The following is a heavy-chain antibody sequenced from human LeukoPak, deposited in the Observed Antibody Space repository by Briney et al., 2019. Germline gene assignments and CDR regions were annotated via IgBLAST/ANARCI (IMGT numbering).Heavy chain of an antibody. D-gene: IGHD5-12*01. CDR2: INSDGGGA. J-gene: IGHJ4*02. CDR1: GITFGNNW. CDR3: ARERAYSGYEFDY. Sequence: PGGSLRLSCAASGITFGNNWMHWVRQGPGKGLVWISRINSDGGGAIYADSVKGRFTVSRDNAKNTLYLQMNSLRAEDTAVYYCARERAYSGYEFDYWGQGTLVTVSS. V-gene: IGHV3-74*01.